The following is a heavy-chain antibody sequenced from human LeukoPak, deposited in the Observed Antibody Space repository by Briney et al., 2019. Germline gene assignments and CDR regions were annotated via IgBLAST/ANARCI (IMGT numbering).Heavy chain of an antibody. CDR2: ISGSGGST. Sequence: GGSLRLSCAASGFTFSSYAMSWVRQAPGKGLEWVSAISGSGGSTYYADSVKGRFTISRDNSKNTLYLQMNGLRAEDTAVYYCAKDWDRITIFGEPSDGMDVWGQGTTVTVSS. J-gene: IGHJ6*02. CDR1: GFTFSSYA. D-gene: IGHD3-3*01. V-gene: IGHV3-23*01. CDR3: AKDWDRITIFGEPSDGMDV.